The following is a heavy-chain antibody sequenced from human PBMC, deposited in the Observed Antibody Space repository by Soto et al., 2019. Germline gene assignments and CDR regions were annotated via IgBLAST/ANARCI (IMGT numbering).Heavy chain of an antibody. J-gene: IGHJ4*02. D-gene: IGHD3-22*01. Sequence: SETLSLTCAFYGGSFSGYYWTWIRQPPGTGLEWIGEINHSGSTNYNPSLKSRVTISVDTSKNQFSLKLTSVTAADTAVYYCARVDSLYYDSSGYYPTPAYFDYWGQGTLVTVSS. CDR2: INHSGST. V-gene: IGHV4-34*01. CDR1: GGSFSGYY. CDR3: ARVDSLYYDSSGYYPTPAYFDY.